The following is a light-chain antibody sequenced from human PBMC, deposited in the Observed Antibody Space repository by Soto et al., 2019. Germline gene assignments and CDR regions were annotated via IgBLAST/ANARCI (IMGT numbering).Light chain of an antibody. J-gene: IGLJ2*01. Sequence: QSVLTQPASVSGSPGQSITISCTGTSSDVGSYNVVSWYQQYPGKAPKLMIYEGTKRPSGVSNRFTGSKSGNTASLTISGLQAEDEADYYCCSYAGRSTLVVFGGGTTLTVL. V-gene: IGLV2-23*01. CDR3: CSYAGRSTLVV. CDR1: SSDVGSYNV. CDR2: EGT.